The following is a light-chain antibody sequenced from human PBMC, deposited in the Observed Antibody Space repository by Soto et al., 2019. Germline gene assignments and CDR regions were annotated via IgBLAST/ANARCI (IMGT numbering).Light chain of an antibody. CDR2: EVY. V-gene: IGLV2-8*01. CDR3: RAYAGINIFVV. J-gene: IGLJ2*01. Sequence: QSALTQPPSASGSPGQSVTISCTGTSIDVGAYNYVSWYQQHPGKAPKLIIYEVYKRPSGVPDRFSGFKSGNTASLIVSGLQPEDEADYYCRAYAGINIFVVFGGGTKLTVL. CDR1: SIDVGAYNY.